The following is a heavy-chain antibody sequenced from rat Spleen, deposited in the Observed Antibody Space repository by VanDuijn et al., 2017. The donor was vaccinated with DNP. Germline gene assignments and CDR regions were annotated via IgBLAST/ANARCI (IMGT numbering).Heavy chain of an antibody. D-gene: IGHD1-2*01. V-gene: IGHV5-58*01. CDR2: INTDGGST. CDR1: GFTFSNYW. CDR3: ERRGYISSSFDY. Sequence: EVQLVESGGGLVQPGRSLKLSCVASGFTFSNYWMYWIRQAPGKGLEWVASINTDGGSTYYRDSVKGRFTISRDNAQSTLYLQMDSLRSEETATYYCERRGYISSSFDYWGQGVMVTVSS. J-gene: IGHJ2*01.